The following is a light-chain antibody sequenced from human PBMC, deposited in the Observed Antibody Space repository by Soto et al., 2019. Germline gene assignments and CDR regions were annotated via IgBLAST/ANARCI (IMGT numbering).Light chain of an antibody. J-gene: IGLJ1*01. CDR1: SGSVSASHY. V-gene: IGLV8-61*01. CDR3: ISYTGSSTSYV. CDR2: NTD. Sequence: QAVVTQEPSFSVSPGETVTLTCGLSSGSVSASHYPSWYQQTPGQAPRTLISNTDSRSSGVPDRFSGSKSGNTASLTISGLQAEDEADYYCISYTGSSTSYVFGSGTKLTVL.